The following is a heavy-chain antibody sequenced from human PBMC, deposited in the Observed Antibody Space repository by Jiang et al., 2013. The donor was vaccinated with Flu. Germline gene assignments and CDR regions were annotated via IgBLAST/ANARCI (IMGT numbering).Heavy chain of an antibody. Sequence: LLKPSETLSLTCAVYGGSFSGYYWSWIRQPPGKGLEWIGEINHSGSTNYNPSLKSRVTISVDTSKNQFSLKLSSVTXADTAVYYCARPRLHNWFDPWGQGTLVTVSS. J-gene: IGHJ5*02. CDR3: ARPRLHNWFDP. V-gene: IGHV4-34*01. CDR1: GGSFSGYY. CDR2: INHSGST.